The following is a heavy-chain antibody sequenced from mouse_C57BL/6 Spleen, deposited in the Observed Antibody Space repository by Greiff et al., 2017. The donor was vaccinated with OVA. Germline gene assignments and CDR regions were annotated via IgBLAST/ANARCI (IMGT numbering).Heavy chain of an antibody. V-gene: IGHV5-4*03. CDR2: ISDGGGYT. CDR3: ARGVLDSSGFAWFAY. CDR1: GFTFSSYA. Sequence: EVKVVESGGGLVKPGGSLKLSCAASGFTFSSYAMSWVRQTPEQRLEWVATISDGGGYTYYPDNVKGRFTMSRDKAKNNLYLQMSQLKSEDTAMYYCARGVLDSSGFAWFAYWGQGTLVTVSA. D-gene: IGHD3-2*02. J-gene: IGHJ3*01.